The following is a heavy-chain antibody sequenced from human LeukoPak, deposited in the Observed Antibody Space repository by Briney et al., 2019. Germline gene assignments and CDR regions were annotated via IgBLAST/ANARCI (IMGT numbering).Heavy chain of an antibody. J-gene: IGHJ4*02. CDR1: GFTFSIYW. D-gene: IGHD6-13*01. V-gene: IGHV3-7*01. CDR3: ARAVSTGTVDY. Sequence: GSLRLSCAPSGFTFSIYWMSWVRQAPGKGLGWVANINQDGSEKYYVDSVMGRFTISRDNDKNSLYLQMNSLRAEDTALFYCARAVSTGTVDYWGQGTLVTVSS. CDR2: INQDGSEK.